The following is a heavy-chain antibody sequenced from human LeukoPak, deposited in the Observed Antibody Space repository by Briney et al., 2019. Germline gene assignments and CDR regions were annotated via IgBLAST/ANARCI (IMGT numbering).Heavy chain of an antibody. CDR1: GLTVSSSF. J-gene: IGHJ4*02. CDR3: ARFITAGFDY. Sequence: GRFLRLSCAASGLTVSSSFMNWVRQAPGKGLEWVSTISSTSSHMYYADSVKGRFTISRDTAMNSLYLQMDSLRAEDTAVYYCARFITAGFDYWGQGTLVTVSS. CDR2: ISSTSSHM. V-gene: IGHV3-21*01. D-gene: IGHD3-16*01.